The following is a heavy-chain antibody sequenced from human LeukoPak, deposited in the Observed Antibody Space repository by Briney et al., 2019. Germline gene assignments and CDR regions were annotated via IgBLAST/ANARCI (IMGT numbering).Heavy chain of an antibody. CDR1: GGSISSSSYY. D-gene: IGHD3-22*01. V-gene: IGHV4-39*01. J-gene: IGHJ4*02. CDR2: IYYSGST. CDR3: ARQVTMRTYFDY. Sequence: ETSETLSLTCAVSGGSISSSSYYWGWIRQPPGKGLEWIGSIYYSGSTYYNPSLKSRVTISVDTSKNQFSLKLSSVTAADTAVYYCARQVTMRTYFDYWGQGTLVTVSS.